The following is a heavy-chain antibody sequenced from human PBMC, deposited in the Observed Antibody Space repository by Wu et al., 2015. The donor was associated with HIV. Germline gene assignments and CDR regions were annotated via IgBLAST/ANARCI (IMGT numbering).Heavy chain of an antibody. J-gene: IGHJ6*03. Sequence: QVQLVQSGAEVKKPGSSVKVSCKTSGGSFSSYAMNWVRQAPGQGLEWMGWITTYNGDTNYAQKFQGRVTMTTDTSTTTVYMELSSLRSDDTAVYYCARRYGDLYHRDSYYYMDVWGKGTSVTVSS. CDR3: ARRYGDLYHRDSYYYMDV. V-gene: IGHV1-18*01. D-gene: IGHD5-18*01. CDR2: ITTYNGDT. CDR1: GGSFSSYA.